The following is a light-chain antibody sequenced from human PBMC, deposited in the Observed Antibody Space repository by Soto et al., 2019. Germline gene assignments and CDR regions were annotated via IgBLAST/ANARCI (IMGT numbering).Light chain of an antibody. Sequence: QSVLTQPPSVSGAPGQRVTISCTGNSSNIGAGYDVHWYQQLPGTAPKLLIFGDINRPSGVPDRFSGSKSGTSASLAITGLQAEDEADYYCQSYDNSLSAWVFGGGTKLTVL. CDR1: SSNIGAGYD. V-gene: IGLV1-40*01. CDR3: QSYDNSLSAWV. CDR2: GDI. J-gene: IGLJ3*02.